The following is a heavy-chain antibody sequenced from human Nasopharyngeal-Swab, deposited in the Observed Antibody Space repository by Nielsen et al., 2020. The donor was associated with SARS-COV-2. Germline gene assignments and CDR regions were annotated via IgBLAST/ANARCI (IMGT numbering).Heavy chain of an antibody. J-gene: IGHJ6*02. CDR3: ARDQGYYDFWSGYPGGMDV. CDR2: INSDGSST. D-gene: IGHD3-3*01. Sequence: VRQMPGKGLVWVSRINSDGSSTSYADSVKGRFTISRDNAKNTLYLQMNSLRAEDTAVYYCARDQGYYDFWSGYPGGMDVWGQGTTVTVSS. V-gene: IGHV3-74*01.